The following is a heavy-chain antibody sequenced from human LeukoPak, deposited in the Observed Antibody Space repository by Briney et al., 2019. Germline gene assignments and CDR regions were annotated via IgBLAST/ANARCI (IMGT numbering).Heavy chain of an antibody. CDR3: ARDRPEYYYDSSGYMVHYFDY. CDR2: INPNSGGT. D-gene: IGHD3-22*01. J-gene: IGHJ4*02. Sequence: GASVKVSCKASGYTFTGYYMHWVRQAPGQGLEWMGWINPNSGGTNYAQRFQGRVTMTRDTSISTAYMELSRLRSDDTAVYYCARDRPEYYYDSSGYMVHYFDYWGQGTLVTVSS. CDR1: GYTFTGYY. V-gene: IGHV1-2*02.